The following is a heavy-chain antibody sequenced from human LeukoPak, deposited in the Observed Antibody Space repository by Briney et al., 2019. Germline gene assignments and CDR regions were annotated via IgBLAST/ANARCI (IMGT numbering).Heavy chain of an antibody. Sequence: GASVKVSCKASGYTFTSYDINWVRQAPGQGLEWTGWINPNSGGTNYAQKFQGRVTMTRDTSISTAYMELSRLRSDDTAVYYCARATSGYYDYFDYWGQGTLVTVSS. CDR3: ARATSGYYDYFDY. J-gene: IGHJ4*02. D-gene: IGHD3-22*01. CDR2: INPNSGGT. CDR1: GYTFTSYD. V-gene: IGHV1-2*02.